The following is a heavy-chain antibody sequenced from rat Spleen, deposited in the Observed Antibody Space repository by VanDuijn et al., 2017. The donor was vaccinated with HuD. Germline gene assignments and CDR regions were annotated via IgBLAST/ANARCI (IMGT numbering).Heavy chain of an antibody. CDR1: GFIFSNYY. CDR2: ISYDGSGT. Sequence: EVQLVESGGDLVQPGRSLKLSCAGSGFIFSNYYMAWVRRAPTQGLEWVATISYDGSGTYRDSVKGRFTISRDNAKSTLHLQMDSLRSEDTATYYCARPNYPGFNYFDYWGQGVMVTVSS. V-gene: IGHV5-29*01. J-gene: IGHJ2*01. CDR3: ARPNYPGFNYFDY. D-gene: IGHD1-4*01.